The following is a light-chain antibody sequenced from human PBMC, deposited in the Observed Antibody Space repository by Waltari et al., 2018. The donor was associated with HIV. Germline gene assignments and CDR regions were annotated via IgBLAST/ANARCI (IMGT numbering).Light chain of an antibody. J-gene: IGKJ2*01. CDR1: QSVGRN. CDR3: QQRSTPFT. Sequence: DIVLTQSPVTLSLSPGERATLSCRASQSVGRNFAWYQQKTGQAPRLLIFDASKRATGIPARFSGSGSGTDFTLTITSLEPEDFAVYYWQQRSTPFTFGQGTKLEIK. CDR2: DAS. V-gene: IGKV3-11*01.